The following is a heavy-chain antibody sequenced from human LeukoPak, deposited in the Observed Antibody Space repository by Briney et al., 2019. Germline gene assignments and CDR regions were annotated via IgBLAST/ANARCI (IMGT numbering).Heavy chain of an antibody. CDR3: AKVSYSSGWPRYFDY. V-gene: IGHV3-30-3*01. CDR1: GFTFSSYA. J-gene: IGHJ4*02. Sequence: PGGSLRLSCAASGFTFSSYAMHWVRQAPGKGLEWVAVISYDGSNKYYADSVKGRFTISRDNSKNTLYLQMNSLRAEDTAVYYCAKVSYSSGWPRYFDYWGQGTLVTVSS. CDR2: ISYDGSNK. D-gene: IGHD6-19*01.